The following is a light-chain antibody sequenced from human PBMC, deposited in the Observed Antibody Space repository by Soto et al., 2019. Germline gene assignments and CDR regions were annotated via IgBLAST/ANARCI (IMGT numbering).Light chain of an antibody. CDR3: QQYNNWPRT. J-gene: IGKJ1*01. CDR1: QSVSRN. Sequence: EIVMTPSPATLSVSPGERATLPCRASQSVSRNLAWYQQKPGQAPRLLIYGASTRATGIPARFSGSGSGTEFTLTISSLQSEDFAVYYCQQYNNWPRTFGQGTKV. CDR2: GAS. V-gene: IGKV3-15*01.